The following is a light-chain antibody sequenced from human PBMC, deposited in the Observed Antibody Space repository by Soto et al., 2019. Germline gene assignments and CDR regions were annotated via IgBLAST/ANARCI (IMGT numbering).Light chain of an antibody. V-gene: IGLV8-61*01. CDR1: SGSVSTSYY. Sequence: QTVVTQEPSFSVSPGRTVTLTGGLRSGSVSTSYYPSWYQQTPGQAPRTLIYRTNIRASGVPARFSGSILGNKAALTITGAQADDESDYYCMIYMGSGISVFGGATKLTFL. J-gene: IGLJ3*02. CDR3: MIYMGSGISV. CDR2: RTN.